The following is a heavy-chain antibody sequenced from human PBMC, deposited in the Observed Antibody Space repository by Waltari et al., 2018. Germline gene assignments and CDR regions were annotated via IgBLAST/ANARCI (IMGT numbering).Heavy chain of an antibody. J-gene: IGHJ4*02. V-gene: IGHV1-24*01. D-gene: IGHD2-2*01. CDR1: GYTLTELS. CDR3: ATDGVPAATFDY. CDR2: FDPEDVET. Sequence: QVQLVQSGAEVKKPGASVKVSCKVSGYTLTELSMHWVRQAPGKGLEWMGGFDPEDVETIYAHKFQGRVTMTEDTSTDSADMELSSLRSEDTAVYYCATDGVPAATFDYWGQGTLVTVSS.